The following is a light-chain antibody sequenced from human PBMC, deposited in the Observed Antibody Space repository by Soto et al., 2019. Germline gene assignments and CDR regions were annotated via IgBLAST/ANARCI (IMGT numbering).Light chain of an antibody. J-gene: IGKJ5*01. V-gene: IGKV1-39*01. Sequence: DIHMTQSASSLSASVGYRVTITCRASQSISSYLNWYQQKPGKAPKLLIYAASSLQSGVPSRFSGSGSGTDFTLTISSLQTEDFATYYCQQSYSTPITFGQGTRLEIK. CDR2: AAS. CDR1: QSISSY. CDR3: QQSYSTPIT.